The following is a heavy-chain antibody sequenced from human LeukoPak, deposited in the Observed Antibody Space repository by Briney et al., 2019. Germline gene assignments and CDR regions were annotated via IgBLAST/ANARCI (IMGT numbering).Heavy chain of an antibody. CDR1: GFTVSSNY. CDR2: IYSSGST. CDR3: ARDNVVVVASYGMDV. J-gene: IGHJ6*02. Sequence: GGSLRLSCAASGFTVSSNYMSWVRQAPGKGLEWVSVIYSSGSTYYADSVKGRFTISRDNSKNTLYLQMNSLRAEDTAVYYCARDNVVVVASYGMDVWGQGTTVTVSS. D-gene: IGHD2-15*01. V-gene: IGHV3-53*01.